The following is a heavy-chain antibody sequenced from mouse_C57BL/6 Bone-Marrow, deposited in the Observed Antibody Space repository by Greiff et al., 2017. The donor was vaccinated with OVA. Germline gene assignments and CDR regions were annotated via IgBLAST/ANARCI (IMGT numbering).Heavy chain of an antibody. J-gene: IGHJ4*01. Sequence: QVQLQQPGAELVRPGSSVKLSCKASGYTFTSYWMDWVKQRPGQGLEWIGNIYPSDGETHYNQKFKDKATLTVDKSSSTAYMQLSSLTSEDSAVYYCERGGYYKCARDYWGQGTSVTVSS. D-gene: IGHD2-12*01. CDR1: GYTFTSYW. CDR3: ERGGYYKCARDY. CDR2: IYPSDGET. V-gene: IGHV1-61*01.